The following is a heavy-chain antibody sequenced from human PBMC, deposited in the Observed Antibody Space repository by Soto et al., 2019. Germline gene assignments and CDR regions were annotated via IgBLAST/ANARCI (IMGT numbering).Heavy chain of an antibody. Sequence: SETLSLTCAVYGGSFSGYYWSWIRQPPGKGLEWIGEINHSGSTNYNPSLKSRVTISVDTSKNQFSLKLSSVTAADTAVYYCARALGPTVTIYYYYGMDVWGQGTTVTVSS. V-gene: IGHV4-34*01. D-gene: IGHD4-4*01. CDR2: INHSGST. J-gene: IGHJ6*02. CDR3: ARALGPTVTIYYYYGMDV. CDR1: GGSFSGYY.